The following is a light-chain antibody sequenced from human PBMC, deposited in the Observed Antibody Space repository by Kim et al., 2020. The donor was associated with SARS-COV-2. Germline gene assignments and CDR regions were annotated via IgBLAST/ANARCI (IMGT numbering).Light chain of an antibody. CDR1: QSISSD. Sequence: EVVLTQSPATLSVSPGERATPSCRASQSISSDLAWYQQKPGQSPRLLISGAAGRASGIPPRFSATGSGTEFSLTISSLQPEDVAVYYCQQYHHWPPLTFGGGTKVDIK. V-gene: IGKV3-15*01. J-gene: IGKJ4*01. CDR2: GAA. CDR3: QQYHHWPPLT.